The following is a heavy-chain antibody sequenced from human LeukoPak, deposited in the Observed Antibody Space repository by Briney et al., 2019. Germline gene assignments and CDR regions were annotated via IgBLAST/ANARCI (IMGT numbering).Heavy chain of an antibody. CDR1: GFTFSSSA. D-gene: IGHD3-22*01. J-gene: IGHJ4*02. Sequence: GGSLRLSCAASGFTFSSSAMSWVRQAPGKGLEWVSAISGSGGSTYYADSVKGRFTISRDNSKNTLYLQMNSLRAEDTAVYYCAKMRGGTSGHYYYWGQGTLVTVSS. CDR2: ISGSGGST. CDR3: AKMRGGTSGHYYY. V-gene: IGHV3-23*01.